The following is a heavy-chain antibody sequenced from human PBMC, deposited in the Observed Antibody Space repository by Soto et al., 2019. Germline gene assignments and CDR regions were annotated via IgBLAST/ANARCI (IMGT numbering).Heavy chain of an antibody. D-gene: IGHD2-15*01. CDR3: ASCWGGSCGTH. J-gene: IGHJ4*02. V-gene: IGHV1-69*12. CDR1: GGPFSSYA. Sequence: QVRLVQSGAEVKKPGSSVKVSCKASGGPFSSYAISWVRQAPGQGLEWMGGIIPIVGTANYAQKFQGRVTITADESTSTAYMELSSLRSEDTAVNHCASCWGGSCGTHWGQGTLVTVSS. CDR2: IIPIVGTA.